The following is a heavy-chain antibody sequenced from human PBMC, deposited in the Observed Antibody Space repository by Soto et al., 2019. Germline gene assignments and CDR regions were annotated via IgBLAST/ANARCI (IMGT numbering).Heavy chain of an antibody. V-gene: IGHV4-30-2*01. J-gene: IGHJ4*02. Sequence: QLQLQESGSGLVKPSQTLSLTCAVSGGSISSGGYSWGWIRQPPGKGLEWIGYMYHSGSSNYNPSLNSRVTISIDSSRIQFSLKLSSVTAADTAVYYCATVPDYWGQGILVTVSS. CDR1: GGSISSGGYS. CDR3: ATVPDY. CDR2: MYHSGSS.